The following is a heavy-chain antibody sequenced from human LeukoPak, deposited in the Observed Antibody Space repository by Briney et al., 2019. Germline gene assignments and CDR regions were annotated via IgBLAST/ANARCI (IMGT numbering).Heavy chain of an antibody. CDR2: ISAYNGNT. Sequence: ASVKVSCKASGYTFTSYGISWVRQAPGQGLEWMGWISAYNGNTNYAQKLQGRVTMTTDTSTSTAYMELRSLRSDDTAVYYCASQGRTSGTDAFDIWGQGTMVTVSS. V-gene: IGHV1-18*01. D-gene: IGHD2-2*01. J-gene: IGHJ3*02. CDR3: ASQGRTSGTDAFDI. CDR1: GYTFTSYG.